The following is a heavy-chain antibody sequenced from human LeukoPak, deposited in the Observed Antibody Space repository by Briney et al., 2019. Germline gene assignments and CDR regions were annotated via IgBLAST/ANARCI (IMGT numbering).Heavy chain of an antibody. CDR1: GFTLSSYW. CDR2: IAMDGSRT. V-gene: IGHV3-74*01. D-gene: IGHD2-2*01. J-gene: IGHJ6*02. Sequence: SGGSLTLSCAASGFTLSSYWMQWVRQAPGKGRVWVSRIAMDGSRTNYADSVKGRFTISRDNAKKTLFLQMNSLRAEDTAVYYCARDCSSTSCYGMDVWGQGTTITVSS. CDR3: ARDCSSTSCYGMDV.